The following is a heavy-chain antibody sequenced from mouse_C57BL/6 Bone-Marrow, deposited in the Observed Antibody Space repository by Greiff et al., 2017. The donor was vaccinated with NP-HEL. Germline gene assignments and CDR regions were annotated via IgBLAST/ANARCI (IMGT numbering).Heavy chain of an antibody. J-gene: IGHJ2*01. D-gene: IGHD1-1*02. Sequence: EVNVVESGGGLVQPGGSLKLSCAASGFTFSDYYMYWVRQTPEKRLEWVAYISNGGGSTYYPDTVKGRFTISRDNAKNTLYLQMSRLKSEDTAMYYCARHIHGFDYWGQGTTLTVSS. V-gene: IGHV5-12*01. CDR1: GFTFSDYY. CDR2: ISNGGGST. CDR3: ARHIHGFDY.